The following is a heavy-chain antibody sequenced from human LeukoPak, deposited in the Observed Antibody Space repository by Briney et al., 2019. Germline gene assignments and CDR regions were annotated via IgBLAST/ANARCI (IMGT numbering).Heavy chain of an antibody. CDR1: GASINNYY. CDR2: IYYSGST. Sequence: SETLSLTCTVSGASINNYYWTWIRQPPGKGLEWIGFIYYSGSTNYNPSLKSRVTISVDTSKNQFSLKLSSVTAADTAVYYCARRLAYCGGDCFIFDPWGQGTLVTVSS. V-gene: IGHV4-59*01. D-gene: IGHD2-21*02. J-gene: IGHJ5*02. CDR3: ARRLAYCGGDCFIFDP.